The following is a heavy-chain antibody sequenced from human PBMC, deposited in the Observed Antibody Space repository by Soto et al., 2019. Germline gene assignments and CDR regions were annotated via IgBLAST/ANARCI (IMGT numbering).Heavy chain of an antibody. CDR2: VSHDGRNT. D-gene: IGHD6-19*01. J-gene: IGHJ4*02. V-gene: IGHV3-30*18. CDR3: AKGGRQWLVTSDFNY. CDR1: GFTFSDYA. Sequence: VQLVESGGGVVQPGRSLRLSCAASGFTFSDYAMHWVRQAPGKGLEWVAVVSHDGRNTHYADSVKGRFTNSRDSSKNTVSLGMTRLRAEDTAVYYCAKGGRQWLVTSDFNYWCQGALVTVSS.